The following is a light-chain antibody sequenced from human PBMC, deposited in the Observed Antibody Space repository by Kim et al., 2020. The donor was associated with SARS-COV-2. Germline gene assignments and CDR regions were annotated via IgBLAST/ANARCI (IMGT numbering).Light chain of an antibody. CDR1: QSISSTY. V-gene: IGKV3-20*01. CDR2: GTS. CDR3: QQYGNSPYT. Sequence: LSPGERATLSCRASQSISSTYLGWYQQKPGQAPRLLMFGTSSRATGIPDRFSGSGSGTEFTLTISRLEPEDFAVYYCQQYGNSPYTFGQGTKLEI. J-gene: IGKJ2*01.